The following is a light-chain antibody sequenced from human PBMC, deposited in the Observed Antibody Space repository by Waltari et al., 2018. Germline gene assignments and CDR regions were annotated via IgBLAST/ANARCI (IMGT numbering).Light chain of an antibody. V-gene: IGLV2-23*02. CDR3: CSLAGYGIYV. CDR1: NSNVDILHL. Sequence: QSALTQPASVSGSPGQSITISCTAVNSNVDILHLVSWYQHHPGRNPRLLIYEISQPHAGISNRFSASKSGNTASLTLSGLQPEDEADSFCCSLAGYGIYVFGSGTQVSVL. CDR2: EIS. J-gene: IGLJ1*01.